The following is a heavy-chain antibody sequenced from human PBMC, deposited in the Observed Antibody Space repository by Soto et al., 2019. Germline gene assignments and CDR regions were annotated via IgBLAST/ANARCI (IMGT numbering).Heavy chain of an antibody. Sequence: PGGSLRLSCTASGFIFSNYAIHWVRQAPGQGLEWVSVISSEGGTKHYADSVKGRFSVSRDNSKNTVFLEMNSLKYEDTAMYYCATDNWNDPILLDCWGQGSLVTVSS. V-gene: IGHV3-30-3*01. CDR1: GFIFSNYA. CDR2: ISSEGGTK. J-gene: IGHJ4*02. D-gene: IGHD1-20*01. CDR3: ATDNWNDPILLDC.